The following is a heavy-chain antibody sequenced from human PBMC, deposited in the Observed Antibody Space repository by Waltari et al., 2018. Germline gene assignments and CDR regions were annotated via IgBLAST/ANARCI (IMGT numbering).Heavy chain of an antibody. J-gene: IGHJ3*02. D-gene: IGHD3-10*01. V-gene: IGHV3-48*04. Sequence: EVQLVESGGGLVQPGGSLRLSCAASGFTFSSYSMNWVRQAPGKGLEWVSYISSSSSTIYYADAVKGRFTISRENAKNSLYLQMNSLRAEDTAVYYCARTGSPGAFDIWGQGTMVTVSS. CDR2: ISSSSSTI. CDR3: ARTGSPGAFDI. CDR1: GFTFSSYS.